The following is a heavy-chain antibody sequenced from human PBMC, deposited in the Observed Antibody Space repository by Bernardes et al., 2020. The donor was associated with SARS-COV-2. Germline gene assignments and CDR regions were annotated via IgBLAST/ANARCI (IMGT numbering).Heavy chain of an antibody. D-gene: IGHD3-3*01. J-gene: IGHJ4*02. CDR2: ISWNSGSI. Sequence: GGSLRLSCAASGFTFDDYAMHWVRQAPGKGLEWVSGISWNSGSIGYADSVKGRFTISRDNAKNSLYLQMNSLRAEDTALYYCAKCASGTSITIFGVVIGPLDYWGQGTLVTVSS. CDR3: AKCASGTSITIFGVVIGPLDY. V-gene: IGHV3-9*01. CDR1: GFTFDDYA.